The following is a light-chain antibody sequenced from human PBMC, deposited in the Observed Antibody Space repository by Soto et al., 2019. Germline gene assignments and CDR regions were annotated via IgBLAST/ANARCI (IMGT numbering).Light chain of an antibody. J-gene: IGKJ5*01. Sequence: EIVLTQSPATLSLSPGERATLSCRASQSVISYLAWYQQKPGQAPRLLIYDASNRATGIPARFSGSGYGTDFTPAISSLEPEYVAVYYCQQRYKWPPITFGKGTRLEIK. CDR1: QSVISY. CDR3: QQRYKWPPIT. V-gene: IGKV3-11*01. CDR2: DAS.